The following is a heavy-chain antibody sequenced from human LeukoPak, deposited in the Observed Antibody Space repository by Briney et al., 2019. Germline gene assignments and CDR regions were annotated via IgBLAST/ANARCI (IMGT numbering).Heavy chain of an antibody. D-gene: IGHD2-2*01. CDR1: GGSISSGDYY. CDR3: ARDPSVVVVPAARKDAFDI. CDR2: IYYSGST. Sequence: KPSETLSLTCTVSGGSISSGDYYWSWIRQPPGKGLEWIGYIYYSGSTYYNPSLKSRVTISVDTSKNQFSLKLSSVTAADTAVYYCARDPSVVVVPAARKDAFDIWGKGTTVTVSS. V-gene: IGHV4-30-4*08. J-gene: IGHJ3*02.